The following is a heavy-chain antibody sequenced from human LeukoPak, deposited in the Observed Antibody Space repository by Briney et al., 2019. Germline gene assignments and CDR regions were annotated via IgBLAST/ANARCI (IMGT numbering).Heavy chain of an antibody. V-gene: IGHV3-30-3*01. Sequence: GGSLRLSCAASGFTFSSYAMHWVRQAPGKGLEWVAVISYDGCNKYYADSVKGRFTISRDNSKNTLYLQMNSLRAEDTAVYYCARGTHTYSSGWYDYWGQGTLVTVSS. CDR1: GFTFSSYA. CDR2: ISYDGCNK. CDR3: ARGTHTYSSGWYDY. J-gene: IGHJ4*02. D-gene: IGHD6-19*01.